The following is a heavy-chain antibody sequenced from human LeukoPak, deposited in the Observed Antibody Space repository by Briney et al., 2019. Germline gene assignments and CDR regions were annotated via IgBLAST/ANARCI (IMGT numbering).Heavy chain of an antibody. J-gene: IGHJ3*02. CDR2: INHSGST. Sequence: SETLSLTCAVYGGSFSGYYWSWIRQPPGKGLEWIGEINHSGSTNYNPSLKSRVTISVDTSKNQFSLKLSSVTAADTAVYYCSTQWLVSDAFDIWGQGTMVTVPS. D-gene: IGHD6-19*01. V-gene: IGHV4-34*01. CDR1: GGSFSGYY. CDR3: STQWLVSDAFDI.